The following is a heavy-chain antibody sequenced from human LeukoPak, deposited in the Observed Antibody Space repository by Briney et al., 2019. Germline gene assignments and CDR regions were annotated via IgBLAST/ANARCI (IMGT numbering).Heavy chain of an antibody. CDR3: AKDRAYSSSHFDY. CDR2: ISWNSGSI. CDR1: GFTFDDYA. D-gene: IGHD6-13*01. J-gene: IGHJ4*02. Sequence: PGRSLRLSCAASGFTFDDYAMHWFRQAPGKGLEWVSGISWNSGSIGYADSVKGRFTISRDNAKNSLYLQMNSLRAEDTALYYCAKDRAYSSSHFDYWGQGTLVTVSS. V-gene: IGHV3-9*01.